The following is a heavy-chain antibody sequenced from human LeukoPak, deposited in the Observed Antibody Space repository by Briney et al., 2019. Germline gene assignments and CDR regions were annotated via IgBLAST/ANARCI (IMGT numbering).Heavy chain of an antibody. CDR2: IRSRRNNYAT. J-gene: IGHJ3*02. CDR3: SRLEDSSPIEVALDI. CDR1: GFTFSGSV. Sequence: GGSLKLSCAASGFTFSGSVMHWVRQAAGKGLEWVGRIRSRRNNYATAYSASVKGRFTISRDDSKNTVYLHMDSLKTEDTALYYCSRLEDSSPIEVALDIWGQGTVVTVSS. D-gene: IGHD6-13*01. V-gene: IGHV3-73*01.